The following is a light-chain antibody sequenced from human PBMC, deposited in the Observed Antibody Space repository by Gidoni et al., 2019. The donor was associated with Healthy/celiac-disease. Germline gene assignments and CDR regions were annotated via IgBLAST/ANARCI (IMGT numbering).Light chain of an antibody. CDR2: YAA. CDR1: QSLNNRF. V-gene: IGKV3D-20*01. Sequence: EIVLTQSPATMSLSPGERATLSCRASQSLNNRFLAWYQPKPGLAPRLLVYYAASRATGIPDRFSATGSGTDFTLTISRLEPEDFAVYYCQQYDSAPFGFGGGTRVDI. J-gene: IGKJ4*01. CDR3: QQYDSAPFG.